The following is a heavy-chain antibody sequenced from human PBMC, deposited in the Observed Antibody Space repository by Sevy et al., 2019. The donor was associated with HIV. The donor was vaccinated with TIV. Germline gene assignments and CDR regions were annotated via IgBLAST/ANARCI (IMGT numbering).Heavy chain of an antibody. CDR3: ARGGIRGDHDAFDI. CDR2: ISSSSSYI. Sequence: GGSLRLSCAASEFTFSSYSMNWVRQAPGKGLEWVSSISSSSSYIYYADSVKGRFTISRDNAKNSLYLQMNSLRAEDTAVYYCARGGIRGDHDAFDIWGQGTMVTVSS. J-gene: IGHJ3*02. CDR1: EFTFSSYS. D-gene: IGHD2-21*02. V-gene: IGHV3-21*01.